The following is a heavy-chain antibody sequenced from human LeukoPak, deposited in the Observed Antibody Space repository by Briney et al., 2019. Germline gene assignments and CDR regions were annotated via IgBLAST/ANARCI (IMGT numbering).Heavy chain of an antibody. CDR2: IPYDGSNK. V-gene: IGHV3-30*03. CDR1: GFTFSSYG. CDR3: AGRNVYYYDSSGYRYYFDY. J-gene: IGHJ4*02. D-gene: IGHD3-22*01. Sequence: GGSLRLSCAASGFTFSSYGMHWVRQAPGKGLEWVAVIPYDGSNKYYADSVKGRFTISRDNSKNTLYLQMNSLRAEDTAVYYCAGRNVYYYDSSGYRYYFDYWGQGTLVTVSS.